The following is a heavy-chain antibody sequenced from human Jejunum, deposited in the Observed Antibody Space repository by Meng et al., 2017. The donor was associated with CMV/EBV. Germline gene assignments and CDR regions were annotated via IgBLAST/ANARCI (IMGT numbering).Heavy chain of an antibody. V-gene: IGHV4-39*07. Sequence: QPQLEESGPGLVKPSETLSLTCTMSGASISDSSYYWGWIRQPPGKGLEWIGSVYYSGSTYYNPSLESRVTISVDTSKNQFSLKLTSVTAADTATYYCARDPTPDGSDYWGRGTLVTVSS. CDR1: GASISDSSYY. CDR2: VYYSGST. J-gene: IGHJ4*02. CDR3: ARDPTPDGSDY. D-gene: IGHD3-10*01.